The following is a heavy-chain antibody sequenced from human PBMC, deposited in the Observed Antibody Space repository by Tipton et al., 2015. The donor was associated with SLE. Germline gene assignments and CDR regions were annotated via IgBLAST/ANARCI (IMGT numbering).Heavy chain of an antibody. CDR3: AGGTGAYFDH. Sequence: SLRLSCAASGFTYSGYAMHWVRQAPGKGLEWVAFIRADGSNKDYADYVKGRFTISSDNSKNTLYLQMNRLRVEDTAVYYCAGGTGAYFDHWGQGTLVTVSS. V-gene: IGHV3-30*02. CDR1: GFTYSGYA. D-gene: IGHD3-16*01. J-gene: IGHJ4*02. CDR2: IRADGSNK.